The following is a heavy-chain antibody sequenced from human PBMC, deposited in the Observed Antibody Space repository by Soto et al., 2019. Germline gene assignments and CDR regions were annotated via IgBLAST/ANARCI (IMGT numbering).Heavy chain of an antibody. J-gene: IGHJ4*02. V-gene: IGHV3-48*02. D-gene: IGHD1-26*01. Sequence: GGSLRLSCAASGFTFSNYNMHWVRQAPGKGLEWISYNSGSSRTIYYGNSVKDRITISRDKAKNSMYLQMNGLGDEDTAVYYCATEATLAYWGLGTLVTVSS. CDR2: NSGSSRTI. CDR3: ATEATLAY. CDR1: GFTFSNYN.